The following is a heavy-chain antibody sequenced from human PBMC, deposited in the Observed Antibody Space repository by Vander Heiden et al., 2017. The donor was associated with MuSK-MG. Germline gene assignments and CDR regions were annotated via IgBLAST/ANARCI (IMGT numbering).Heavy chain of an antibody. CDR3: AVVYDDYSWGSYRDDY. Sequence: TCAVYGGSFSGYYWSWIRQPPGKGLEWIGEINHSGSTNYNPSLKSRVTISVDTSKNQFSLKLSSVTAAETAVYYCAVVYDDYSWGSYRDDYWGQGTLVTVSS. V-gene: IGHV4-34*01. CDR2: INHSGST. CDR1: GGSFSGYY. D-gene: IGHD3-16*02. J-gene: IGHJ4*02.